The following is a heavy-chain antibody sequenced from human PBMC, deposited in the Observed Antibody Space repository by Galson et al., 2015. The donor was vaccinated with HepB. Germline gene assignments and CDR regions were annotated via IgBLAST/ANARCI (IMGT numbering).Heavy chain of an antibody. V-gene: IGHV3-33*08. CDR1: GFTFSGSA. J-gene: IGHJ6*02. CDR2: IWYGGSNK. CDR3: ARDGGSAAPYGMDV. D-gene: IGHD6-13*01. Sequence: SLRLSCAASGFTFSGSAMHWVRQAPGKGLEWVAVIWYGGSNKYYADSVKGRFTISRDNSKNTLYLQMNSLRAEDTAVYYCARDGGSAAPYGMDVWGQGTTVTVSS.